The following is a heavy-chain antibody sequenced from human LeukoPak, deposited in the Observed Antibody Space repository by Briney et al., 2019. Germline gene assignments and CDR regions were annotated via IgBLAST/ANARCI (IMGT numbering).Heavy chain of an antibody. Sequence: ASVKVSCKASGYAFTRHYMHWVRQAPGQGLEWMGWINPNSGGTNYAQKFQGRVTMTRDTSISTAYMELSRLRSDDTAVYYCARVDCSGGSCYSGGDYWGQGTLVTVSS. CDR1: GYAFTRHY. CDR2: INPNSGGT. CDR3: ARVDCSGGSCYSGGDY. V-gene: IGHV1-2*02. J-gene: IGHJ4*02. D-gene: IGHD2-15*01.